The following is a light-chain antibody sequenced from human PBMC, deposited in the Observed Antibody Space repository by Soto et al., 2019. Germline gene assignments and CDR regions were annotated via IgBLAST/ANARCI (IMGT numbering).Light chain of an antibody. J-gene: IGKJ2*01. CDR3: QQYNNWPPET. Sequence: EIVMTQSPAILSVSPGERATLSCRASQSVSGNLAWYQQTPGQPPRLLIDAATTRAPGVSDRFSGSGSGTDFSLTISSLQSEDFAVYYCQQYNNWPPETFGQGTKLEIK. V-gene: IGKV3-15*01. CDR2: AAT. CDR1: QSVSGN.